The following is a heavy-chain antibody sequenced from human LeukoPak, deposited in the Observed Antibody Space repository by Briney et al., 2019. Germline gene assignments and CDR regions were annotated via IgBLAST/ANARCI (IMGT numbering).Heavy chain of an antibody. Sequence: GGSLRLSCAASGFTFSSYTMSWVRQAPGKGLEWVSAISGSGGSTYYADSVKGRFTISRDNSKNTPYLQMNSLRAEDTAVYYCAKSRECGGNGELFDYWGQGTLVTVSS. CDR1: GFTFSSYT. D-gene: IGHD4-23*01. CDR2: ISGSGGST. CDR3: AKSRECGGNGELFDY. J-gene: IGHJ4*02. V-gene: IGHV3-23*01.